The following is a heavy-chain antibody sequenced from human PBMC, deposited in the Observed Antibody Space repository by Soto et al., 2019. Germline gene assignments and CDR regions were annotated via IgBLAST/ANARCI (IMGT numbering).Heavy chain of an antibody. CDR3: ARHGPRVYYDNNDYYYYGMDV. J-gene: IGHJ6*02. CDR1: GYSFTIYW. V-gene: IGHV5-51*01. D-gene: IGHD3-22*01. CDR2: IYPGDSDT. Sequence: VESLKISCNGSGYSFTIYWIGWVRQMPGKGLEWMGIIYPGDSDTRYSPSFQGQVTISADKSISPAYLQWSSLKASDTAMYYCARHGPRVYYDNNDYYYYGMDVWGQGTTVTVCS.